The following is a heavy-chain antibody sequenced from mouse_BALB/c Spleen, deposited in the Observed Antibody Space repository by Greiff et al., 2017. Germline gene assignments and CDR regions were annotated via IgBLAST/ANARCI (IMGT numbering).Heavy chain of an antibody. CDR2: ISYSGST. CDR1: GYSITSDYA. Sequence: DVQLVESGPGLVKPSQSLSLTCTVTGYSITSDYAWNWIRQFPGNKLEWMGYISYSGSTSYNPSLKSRISITRDTSKNQFFLQLNSVTTEDTATYYCARSYYYGSSEYFDYWGQGTTLTVSS. CDR3: ARSYYYGSSEYFDY. D-gene: IGHD1-1*01. J-gene: IGHJ2*01. V-gene: IGHV3-2*02.